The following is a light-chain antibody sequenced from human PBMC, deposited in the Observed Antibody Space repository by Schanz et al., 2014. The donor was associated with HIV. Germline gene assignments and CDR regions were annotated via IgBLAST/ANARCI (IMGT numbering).Light chain of an antibody. CDR2: GAS. V-gene: IGKV3-20*01. CDR1: QSVDSNY. CDR3: QHYGSS. J-gene: IGKJ3*01. Sequence: EIVLTQSPGTLSLSPGERATLSCRASQSVDSNYFAWYQQKPGQAPRLLVYGASSRATGIPDRFSGSGSGSDFTLTISSLEPEDFAVYYCQHYGSSFGPGTKVDIK.